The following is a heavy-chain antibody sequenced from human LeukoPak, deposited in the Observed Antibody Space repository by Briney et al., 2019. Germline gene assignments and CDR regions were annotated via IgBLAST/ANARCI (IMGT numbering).Heavy chain of an antibody. CDR3: ESSILTAYSYGVDPTRA. Sequence: SETLSLTCAVYGGSFSGYSWTWIRQPPGKGLEWIGEMSHSGYPNYNPSLKSRVAISVDTSKNQFSLNLTSVTAADTAVYYCESSILTAYSYGVDPTRAWGQGTLVTVSS. V-gene: IGHV4-34*01. CDR2: MSHSGYP. J-gene: IGHJ5*02. CDR1: GGSFSGYS. D-gene: IGHD3-9*01.